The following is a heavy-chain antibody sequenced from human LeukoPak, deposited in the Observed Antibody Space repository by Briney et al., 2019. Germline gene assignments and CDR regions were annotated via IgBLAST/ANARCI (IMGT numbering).Heavy chain of an antibody. CDR1: GFTLSDYW. V-gene: IGHV3-74*01. J-gene: IGHJ4*02. Sequence: GGSLRLSCAASGFTLSDYWMHWVRQAPGKGLVWVSRIHSDGSDTSYADSVKGRFTISRDNAKNTLFLQLHSLRAEDTAVYYCARGLHCSGGSCYSRPFDKWGQGTLVTVSP. CDR2: IHSDGSDT. CDR3: ARGLHCSGGSCYSRPFDK. D-gene: IGHD2-15*01.